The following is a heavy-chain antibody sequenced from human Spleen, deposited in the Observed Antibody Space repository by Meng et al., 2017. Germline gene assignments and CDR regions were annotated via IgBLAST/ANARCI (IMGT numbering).Heavy chain of an antibody. CDR2: INHSGST. D-gene: IGHD6-19*01. V-gene: IGHV4-34*01. CDR1: GGSVSGYY. CDR3: ARGWWLATSNSNWFDP. J-gene: IGHJ5*02. Sequence: GQLRQWGAGLLEPSETLALTCAVYGGSVSGYYWSWIRQPPGKGLEWIGEINHSGSTNYNPSLKSQVTISVDTSKNQFSLKLSSVTAADTAVYYRARGWWLATSNSNWFDPWGQGTLVTVSS.